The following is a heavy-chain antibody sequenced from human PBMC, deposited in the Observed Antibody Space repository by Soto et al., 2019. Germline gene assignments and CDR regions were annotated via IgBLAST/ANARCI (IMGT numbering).Heavy chain of an antibody. V-gene: IGHV3-30*18. CDR2: ISNDGSNK. Sequence: QVQLAESGGGVVQPGRSLRLSCAASGFTFRSYGMHWVRQAPGKGLEWVAVISNDGSNKYYADSVKGRFTISRDTSKNTLYLQMNSLRAEDTAVYYCAKDYSTWCMDVWGQGTTVTVSS. D-gene: IGHD6-13*01. CDR3: AKDYSTWCMDV. J-gene: IGHJ6*02. CDR1: GFTFRSYG.